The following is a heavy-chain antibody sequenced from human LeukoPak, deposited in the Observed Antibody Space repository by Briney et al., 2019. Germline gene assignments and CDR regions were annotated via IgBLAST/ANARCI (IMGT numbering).Heavy chain of an antibody. V-gene: IGHV4-31*03. CDR3: AVGVGAFDI. CDR1: GGSISSGGYC. D-gene: IGHD2-15*01. J-gene: IGHJ3*02. Sequence: SQTLSLTCTVSGGSISSGGYCWSWIRQHPGKGLEWIGYIYYSGSTYYNPSLKSRVTISVDTSKNQFSLKLSSVTAADTAVYYCAVGVGAFDIWGQGTMVTVSS. CDR2: IYYSGST.